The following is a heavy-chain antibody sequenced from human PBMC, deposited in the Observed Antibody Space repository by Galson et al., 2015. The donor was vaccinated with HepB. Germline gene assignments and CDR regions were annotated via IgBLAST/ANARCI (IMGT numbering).Heavy chain of an antibody. CDR3: ARETPGASDYGDYDYYYYYGMDV. Sequence: SLRLSCAASGFTFSSYWMHWVRQAPGKGLVWVSRINSDGSSTSYADSVKGRFTISRDNAKNTLYLQMNSLRAEDTAVYYCARETPGASDYGDYDYYYYYGMDVWGQGTTVTVSS. CDR1: GFTFSSYW. V-gene: IGHV3-74*01. J-gene: IGHJ6*02. D-gene: IGHD4-17*01. CDR2: INSDGSST.